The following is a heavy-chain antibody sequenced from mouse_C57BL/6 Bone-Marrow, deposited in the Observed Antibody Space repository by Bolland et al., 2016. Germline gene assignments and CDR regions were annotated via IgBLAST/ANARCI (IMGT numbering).Heavy chain of an antibody. J-gene: IGHJ2*01. D-gene: IGHD2-3*01. CDR3: ALYDYVDY. V-gene: IGHV1-61*01. Sequence: NIYPSDSETHYNQKFKDKATLTVDKSSSTAYMQLSSLTSEDSAVYYCALYDYVDYWGQGT. CDR2: IYPSDSET.